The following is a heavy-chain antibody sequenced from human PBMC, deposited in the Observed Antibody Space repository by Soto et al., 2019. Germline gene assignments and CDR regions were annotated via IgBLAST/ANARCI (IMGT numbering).Heavy chain of an antibody. CDR1: GGSISSGGYY. J-gene: IGHJ4*02. V-gene: IGHV4-31*03. D-gene: IGHD2-2*01. Sequence: QVQLQESGPGLVKPSQTLSLTCTVSGGSISSGGYYWSWIRQHPGKVLEWIGYIYYSGSTYYNPSRKSRVTISVDTSKNQCSLKLSSVTAADTAMYYCARGRTSSPTPGDYWGQGTLVTVSS. CDR2: IYYSGST. CDR3: ARGRTSSPTPGDY.